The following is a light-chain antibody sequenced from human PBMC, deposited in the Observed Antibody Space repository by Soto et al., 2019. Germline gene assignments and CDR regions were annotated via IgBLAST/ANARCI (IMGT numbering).Light chain of an antibody. V-gene: IGKV3-11*01. CDR3: QQRSQWPWT. Sequence: EIVLTQSPDTLSLSPGEIATISCVASQSVSIDLALYQQKPGQAPRLLIYDASKRATGIPARFSGGGSGTDFTLTISSPEPEDFAVYYCQQRSQWPWTFGQGTKVDI. CDR2: DAS. CDR1: QSVSID. J-gene: IGKJ1*01.